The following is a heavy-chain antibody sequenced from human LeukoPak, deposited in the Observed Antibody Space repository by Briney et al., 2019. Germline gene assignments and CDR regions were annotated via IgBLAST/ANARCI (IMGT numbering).Heavy chain of an antibody. CDR3: AKDRSSSWTFDY. Sequence: GGSLRLSCAASGFTFSSYGMHWVRQAPGKGLELVAIISYDGSNKYYADSVKGRFTISRDNSKNTLYLQMNSLRAEDTAVYYCAKDRSSSWTFDYWGQGTLVTVSS. CDR1: GFTFSSYG. J-gene: IGHJ4*02. CDR2: ISYDGSNK. V-gene: IGHV3-30*18. D-gene: IGHD6-13*01.